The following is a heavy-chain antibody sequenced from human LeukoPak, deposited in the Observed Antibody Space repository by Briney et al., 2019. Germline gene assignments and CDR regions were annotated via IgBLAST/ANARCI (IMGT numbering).Heavy chain of an antibody. J-gene: IGHJ5*02. Sequence: SQTLSHTCAISGDSVSSDSVTWNWIRQSPSRGLEWLGRTYYRSTWYNDYAVSVRGRITVNPDTSKNQFSLHLNSVTPEDTAVYYCARRLTQYDCFDPWGQGILVTVSS. CDR3: ARRLTQYDCFDP. D-gene: IGHD2-2*01. CDR1: GDSVSSDSVT. CDR2: TYYRSTWYN. V-gene: IGHV6-1*01.